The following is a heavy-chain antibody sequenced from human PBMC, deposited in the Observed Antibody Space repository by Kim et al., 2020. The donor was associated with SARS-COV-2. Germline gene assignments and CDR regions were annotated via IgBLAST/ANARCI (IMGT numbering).Heavy chain of an antibody. CDR2: INEDGTII. Sequence: GVSLRLSCAASGFTLSNYWIHWVRLVPGKGPVWVSRINEDGTIINYAESMRGRFTISRDIAKNTAYLQMNSLRVEDTAVYHCARDLFGEFDYWGQGTLVTVSS. CDR1: GFTLSNYW. V-gene: IGHV3-74*01. D-gene: IGHD3-16*01. CDR3: ARDLFGEFDY. J-gene: IGHJ4*02.